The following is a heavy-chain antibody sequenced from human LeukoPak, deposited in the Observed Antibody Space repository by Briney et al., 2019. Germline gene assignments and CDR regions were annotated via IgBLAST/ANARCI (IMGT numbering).Heavy chain of an antibody. CDR3: AKKGTVVTPGLYFDY. V-gene: IGHV3-23*01. CDR2: ISIKGDRT. Sequence: GGSLRLSCAASGFTFNNYTMSWVRQAPGKGLEWVSTISIKGDRTYYVDSAKGRFTISRDNSNSTLFLQMNSLGAEDTAIYYCAKKGTVVTPGLYFDYWGQGILVTVSS. J-gene: IGHJ4*02. CDR1: GFTFNNYT. D-gene: IGHD4-23*01.